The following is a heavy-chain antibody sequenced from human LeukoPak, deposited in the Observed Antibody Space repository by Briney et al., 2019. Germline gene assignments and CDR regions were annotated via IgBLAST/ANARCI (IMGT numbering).Heavy chain of an antibody. V-gene: IGHV4-59*05. CDR2: IYYRGST. D-gene: IGHD6-19*01. CDR1: GFTFSRYE. J-gene: IGHJ4*02. CDR3: ATPESYRSGWFLEY. Sequence: GSLRLSCAASGFTFSRYEMNWVRQAPGKGLEWIGSIYYRGSTYYNPSLKSRVTISVDTSKNQFSLKLSSVTAADTAVYYCATPESYRSGWFLEYWGQGTLVTVSS.